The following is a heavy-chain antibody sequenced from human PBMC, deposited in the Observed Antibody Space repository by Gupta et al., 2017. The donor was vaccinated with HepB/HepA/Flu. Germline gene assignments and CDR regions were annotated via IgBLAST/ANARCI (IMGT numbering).Heavy chain of an antibody. Sequence: EVQLVESGGGLIQPGGSLRLSCAASAFTVSSYQMTWVRQAPGKGLEWVSLIYIGGNTFYADSVTGRFTISRDKSKNTVYLQMSSLRAEDTALYYCARRYGSGGGGDCGGNACDGWGQGTKGTVSS. CDR1: AFTVSSYQ. V-gene: IGHV3-53*01. CDR3: ARRYGSGGGGDCGGNACDG. D-gene: IGHD2-15*01. CDR2: IYIGGNT. J-gene: IGHJ3*01.